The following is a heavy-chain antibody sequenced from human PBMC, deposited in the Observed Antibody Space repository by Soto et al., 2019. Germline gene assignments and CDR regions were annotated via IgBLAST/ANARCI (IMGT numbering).Heavy chain of an antibody. D-gene: IGHD4-17*01. V-gene: IGHV4-39*01. Sequence: SETLSLTCTVSGGSISSDYWSWIRQPPGKGLEWIGSIYYSGSTYYNPSIKSRVTISVDTSKNQFSLKMSSVTAADTAVYYCARSQTTVTSYDYWGQGTLVTVSS. CDR3: ARSQTTVTSYDY. CDR1: GGSISSDY. J-gene: IGHJ4*02. CDR2: IYYSGST.